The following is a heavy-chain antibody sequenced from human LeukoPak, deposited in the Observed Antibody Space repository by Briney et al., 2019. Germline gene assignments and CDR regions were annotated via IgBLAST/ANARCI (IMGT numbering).Heavy chain of an antibody. CDR2: IWYDGSNK. CDR1: GFTFSSYG. V-gene: IGHV3-33*01. Sequence: GGSLRLSCAASGFTFSSYGMHWVRQAPGKGLEWVAVIWYDGSNKYYADSVKGRFTISRDNSKNTLYLQMNSLRAEDTAVYYCARDRGKLELRHFGYWGQGTLVTVSS. CDR3: ARDRGKLELRHFGY. J-gene: IGHJ4*02. D-gene: IGHD1-7*01.